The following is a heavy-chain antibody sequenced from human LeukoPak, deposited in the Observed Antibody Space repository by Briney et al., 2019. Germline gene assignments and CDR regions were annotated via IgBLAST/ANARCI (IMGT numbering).Heavy chain of an antibody. V-gene: IGHV4-39*07. J-gene: IGHJ4*02. Sequence: SETLSLTCNVSGGSLTSTTIYWGWIRQPPGRGLEWIGNIYYRGSTYYNPSLKSRVTISLDTSKNQFSLKLSSVTAADTAVYYCASNVLLVTGSGDFWGQGTLVTVSS. CDR1: GGSLTSTTIY. CDR2: IYYRGST. CDR3: ASNVLLVTGSGDF. D-gene: IGHD2-21*02.